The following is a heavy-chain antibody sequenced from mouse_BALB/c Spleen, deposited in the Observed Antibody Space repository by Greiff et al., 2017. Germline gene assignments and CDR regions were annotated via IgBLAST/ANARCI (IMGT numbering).Heavy chain of an antibody. D-gene: IGHD1-1*01. CDR2: IYPGSGST. J-gene: IGHJ1*01. CDR3: TRRYGYGYFDV. CDR1: GYTFTSYW. Sequence: LQQPGSELVRPGASVKLSCKASGYTFTSYWMHWVKQRPGQGLEWIGNIYPGSGSTNYDEKFKSKATLTVDTSSSTAYMQLSSLTSEDSAVYYCTRRYGYGYFDVWGAGTTVTVSS. V-gene: IGHV1S22*01.